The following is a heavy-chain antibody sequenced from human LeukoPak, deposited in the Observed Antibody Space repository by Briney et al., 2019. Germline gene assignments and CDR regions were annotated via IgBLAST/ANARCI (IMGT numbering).Heavy chain of an antibody. CDR3: ARAKASIAASLDYYYYYYMDV. V-gene: IGHV1-8*03. CDR1: VYTFTSYY. Sequence: ASVKVSCKASVYTFTSYYINWVRQATGQGLEWMGWMNPNSGNTGYAQKFQGRVTITRNTSISTAYMELSSLRSEDTAVYYCARAKASIAASLDYYYYYYMDVWGKGTTVTVSS. J-gene: IGHJ6*03. D-gene: IGHD6-13*01. CDR2: MNPNSGNT.